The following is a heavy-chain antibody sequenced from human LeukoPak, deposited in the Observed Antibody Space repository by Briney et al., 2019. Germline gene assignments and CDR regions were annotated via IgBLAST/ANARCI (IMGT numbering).Heavy chain of an antibody. CDR3: ARRDRYYYGSGSYFGAFDI. CDR2: ISAYNGNT. V-gene: IGHV1-18*01. CDR1: GYTFTSYG. J-gene: IGHJ3*02. D-gene: IGHD3-10*01. Sequence: ASVKVSCKASGYTFTSYGISWVRQAPGQGLEWMGWISAYNGNTNYAQKLQGRVTMTTDTSTSTAYMELSSLRSEDTAVYYCARRDRYYYGSGSYFGAFDIWGQGTMVTVSS.